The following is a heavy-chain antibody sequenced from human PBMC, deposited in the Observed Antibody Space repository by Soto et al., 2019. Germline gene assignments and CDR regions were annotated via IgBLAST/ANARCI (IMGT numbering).Heavy chain of an antibody. CDR1: GYSFSFYW. CDR2: MYPDDSDI. J-gene: IGHJ3*02. V-gene: IGHV5-51*01. Sequence: ESLKISCKASGYSFSFYWIGWVRQMPGKGLEWMAIMYPDDSDIRYSPSFEAHVTISADKSTSTAFLQWSSLKASDTAMYYCATAYVYDFENSNYYRDAFDIWGQGTLVTVSS. D-gene: IGHD3-22*01. CDR3: ATAYVYDFENSNYYRDAFDI.